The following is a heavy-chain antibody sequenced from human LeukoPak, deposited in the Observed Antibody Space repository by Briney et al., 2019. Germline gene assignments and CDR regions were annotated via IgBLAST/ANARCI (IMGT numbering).Heavy chain of an antibody. Sequence: PGGSLRLSCAASVFTFSSYSMNWVRQAPGKGLEWVSYVSSSSSFIYYADSVKGRFTISRDNAKNSLYRQMNGLRAENTAVYFCARDSGLHHYGDSFDYWGQGPLVTVSS. V-gene: IGHV3-48*01. D-gene: IGHD4-17*01. J-gene: IGHJ4*02. CDR3: ARDSGLHHYGDSFDY. CDR1: VFTFSSYS. CDR2: VSSSSSFI.